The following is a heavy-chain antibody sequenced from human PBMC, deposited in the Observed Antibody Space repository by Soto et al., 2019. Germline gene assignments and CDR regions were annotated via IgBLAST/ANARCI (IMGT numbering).Heavy chain of an antibody. Sequence: GGSLRLSCAASGFSFSTYGMHWVRQAPGKGLEWVAFISNDGSNKYYADSVKGRFTISRDNSKNTLYLQMNSLRSEDTAVYYCARGLVAAKTDSWFDPWGQGTLVTVSS. CDR1: GFSFSTYG. CDR3: ARGLVAAKTDSWFDP. CDR2: ISNDGSNK. J-gene: IGHJ5*02. D-gene: IGHD2-15*01. V-gene: IGHV3-30*03.